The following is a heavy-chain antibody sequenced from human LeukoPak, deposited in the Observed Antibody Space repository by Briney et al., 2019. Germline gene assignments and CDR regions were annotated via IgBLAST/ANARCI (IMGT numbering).Heavy chain of an antibody. V-gene: IGHV1-46*01. CDR2: INPSGVSK. J-gene: IGHJ4*02. CDR3: ARGLAELWPHFDY. CDR1: GYTFTSYH. D-gene: IGHD6-13*01. Sequence: ASVKVSCKASGYTFTSYHIHWVRQAPGQRLECRGVINPSGVSKRYAQSFQGRLMMTRDTSTRTVYMEVTSLRSEDTAVYYCARGLAELWPHFDYWGQGTLITVSS.